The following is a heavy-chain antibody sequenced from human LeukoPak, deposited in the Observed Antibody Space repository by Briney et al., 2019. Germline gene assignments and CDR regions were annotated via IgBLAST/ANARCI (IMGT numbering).Heavy chain of an antibody. V-gene: IGHV4-39*07. J-gene: IGHJ5*02. CDR1: GGSIRSNDYV. CDR3: EREVNHYGLRRPSFAP. D-gene: IGHD3-10*01. CDR2: VEYSGDT. Sequence: SETVSLTCIVSGGSIRSNDYVWGRVRESRGKGLEWIGGVEYSGDTYYTPSLKSRVSLSLDTSTNQFSLRLNSVTAADPAVSYCEREVNHYGLRRPSFAPWGQGTQVTVSS.